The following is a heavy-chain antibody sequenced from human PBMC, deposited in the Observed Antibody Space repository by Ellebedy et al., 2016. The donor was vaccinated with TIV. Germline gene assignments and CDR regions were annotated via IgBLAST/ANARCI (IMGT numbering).Heavy chain of an antibody. V-gene: IGHV1-18*01. CDR3: VRDRQHILTGYWFDP. CDR2: ISPYNGNT. J-gene: IGHJ5*02. CDR1: GYTFTSYG. Sequence: ASVKVSCKASGYTFTSYGVSWVRQAPGQGLEWMGWISPYNGNTKYAQKLQGRVTMTTDTSMSTAHMELRSLRSDDTAVYYCVRDRQHILTGYWFDPWGQGTLVTVSS. D-gene: IGHD3-9*01.